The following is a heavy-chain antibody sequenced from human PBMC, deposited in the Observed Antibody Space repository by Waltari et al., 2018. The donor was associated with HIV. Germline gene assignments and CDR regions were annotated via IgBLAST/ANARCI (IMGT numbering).Heavy chain of an antibody. CDR3: ARDLPKKSDYGMDV. V-gene: IGHV1-18*01. J-gene: IGHJ6*02. CDR2: SSPNNGYT. CDR1: NYTFTTYG. Sequence: QVQLVQSGAEVKNPGASVKVSCKASNYTFTTYGISCVRQAPGEGLEWMGWSSPNNGYTDYSQKAQGRVTMTTETSTTTVYMELRSLTSDDTAVYYCARDLPKKSDYGMDVWGQGTTVTVSS.